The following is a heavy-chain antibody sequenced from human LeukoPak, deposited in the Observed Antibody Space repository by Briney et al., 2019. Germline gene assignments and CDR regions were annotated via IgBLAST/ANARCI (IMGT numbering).Heavy chain of an antibody. CDR3: ARDLYSSSCDRDY. CDR1: GFTFSSAV. CDR2: IKQDGSDK. V-gene: IGHV3-7*01. J-gene: IGHJ4*02. Sequence: GGSLRLSCAASGFTFSSAVMSWVRQAPVKGRDLVAHIKQDGSDKYYVDSVKGRVTISKDNAKNSLYLQMNSLRAEDTAVYYCARDLYSSSCDRDYWGQGTLVTVSS. D-gene: IGHD6-13*01.